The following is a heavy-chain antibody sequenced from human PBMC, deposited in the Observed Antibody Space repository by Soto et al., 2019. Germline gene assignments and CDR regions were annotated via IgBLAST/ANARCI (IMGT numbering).Heavy chain of an antibody. CDR2: INAGNGNT. V-gene: IGHV1-3*01. D-gene: IGHD3-3*01. CDR1: GYTFTSYA. J-gene: IGHJ6*03. Sequence: ASVKVSCKASGYTFTSYAMHWVRQAPGQRLEWMGWINAGNGNTEHSQKFQGRVTITRDTSASTAYMELSSLRSEDTAVYYCARAYYDVWSGYSSYYYYMDVWGKGTTVTVSS. CDR3: ARAYYDVWSGYSSYYYYMDV.